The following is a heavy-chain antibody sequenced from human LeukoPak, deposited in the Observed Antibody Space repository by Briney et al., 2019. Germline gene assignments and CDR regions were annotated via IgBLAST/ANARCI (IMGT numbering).Heavy chain of an antibody. J-gene: IGHJ5*02. D-gene: IGHD3-9*01. CDR3: ARHVLRYFDWSLSPGWWFDP. CDR1: AYSFTSYW. Sequence: GESLEISCKGSAYSFTSYWSGWVRQMPGKGLEWMGIIYPGDSDTRYSPSFQGQVTIPADKSISTAYLQWSSLKASDTAMYYCARHVLRYFDWSLSPGWWFDPWGQGTLVTVSS. CDR2: IYPGDSDT. V-gene: IGHV5-51*01.